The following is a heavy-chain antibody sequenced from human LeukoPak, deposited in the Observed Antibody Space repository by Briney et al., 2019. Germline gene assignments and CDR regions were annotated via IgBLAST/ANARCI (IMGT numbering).Heavy chain of an antibody. Sequence: PSETLSLTCTVSGGSISSSSYYWGWIRQPPGKGLEWIGTIYYSGSTYYNPSLKSRVTISVDTSKNQFSLRLSSVTAADTAVYYCARGDDSSGYYSARIQHYFDYWGQGTLVTVSS. V-gene: IGHV4-39*07. CDR2: IYYSGST. CDR3: ARGDDSSGYYSARIQHYFDY. J-gene: IGHJ4*02. D-gene: IGHD3-22*01. CDR1: GGSISSSSYY.